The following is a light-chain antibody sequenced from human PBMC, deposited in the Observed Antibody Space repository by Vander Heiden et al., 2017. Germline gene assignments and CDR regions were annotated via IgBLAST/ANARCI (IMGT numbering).Light chain of an antibody. V-gene: IGLV3-1*01. CDR2: QHS. CDR3: QAWDSSTAV. J-gene: IGLJ2*01. Sequence: SYELAQPPSVSVSPGQAASITCSGDKLGDKYACWYQQKPGQSPVLVIYQHSKRSSGIPERFSGSTSGNTATLTIRGTQAMDEADYYCQAWDSSTAVFGGGTKLTGL. CDR1: KLGDKY.